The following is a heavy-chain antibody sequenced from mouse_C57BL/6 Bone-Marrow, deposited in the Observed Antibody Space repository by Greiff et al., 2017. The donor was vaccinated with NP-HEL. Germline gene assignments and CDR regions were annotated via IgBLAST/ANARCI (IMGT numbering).Heavy chain of an antibody. CDR3: AREGGLRRRTYAMDY. CDR2: INYDGSST. Sequence: EVKLVESEGGLVQPGSSMKLFCTASGFTFSDYYMAWVRQVPEKGLEWVANINYDGSSTYYLDSLKSRFIISRDNAKNILYLQMSSLKSEDTATYYCAREGGLRRRTYAMDYWGQGTSVTVSS. D-gene: IGHD2-4*01. CDR1: GFTFSDYY. J-gene: IGHJ4*01. V-gene: IGHV5-16*01.